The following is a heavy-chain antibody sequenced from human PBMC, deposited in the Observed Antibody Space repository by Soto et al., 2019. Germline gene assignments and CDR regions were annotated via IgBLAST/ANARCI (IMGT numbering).Heavy chain of an antibody. CDR2: ISYDGSDK. CDR3: VKLGPASADY. V-gene: IGHV3-30*18. Sequence: GGSLRLSCAVSGFTFSRYGMHWVRQAPGKGLEWVAVISYDGSDKYYADSVRGRFTISRDNSKNTLYLQMNSLRVEDTAVYYCVKLGPASADYWGQGTLVTASS. D-gene: IGHD2-2*01. CDR1: GFTFSRYG. J-gene: IGHJ4*02.